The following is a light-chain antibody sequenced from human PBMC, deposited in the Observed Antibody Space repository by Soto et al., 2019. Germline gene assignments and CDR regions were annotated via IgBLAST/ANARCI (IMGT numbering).Light chain of an antibody. V-gene: IGKV1-33*01. CDR1: QNISNY. CDR3: QQYHNSVLT. J-gene: IGKJ4*01. CDR2: DAS. Sequence: DIQMTQSPSSLSASVGDRVTITCQASQNISNYLNWYQQKPGKAPKLLIYDASNWETGIPSRFSGSGSGTDFTLTISSLQPDDSATYYCQQYHNSVLTFGGGTKVDI.